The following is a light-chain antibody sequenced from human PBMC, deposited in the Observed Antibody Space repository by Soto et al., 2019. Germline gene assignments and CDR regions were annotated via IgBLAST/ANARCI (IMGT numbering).Light chain of an antibody. CDR2: DVS. CDR3: SSYTSSRTPYV. J-gene: IGLJ1*01. Sequence: QSGLTPPSSVSGSPGQSITISYNGTSIDVGGYNYVSWYQQHPGKAPKLMIYDVSNRPSGVSNRFSGSKSGNTASLTISGLQAEDEADYYCSSYTSSRTPYVSGTGTKVTVL. V-gene: IGLV2-14*01. CDR1: SIDVGGYNY.